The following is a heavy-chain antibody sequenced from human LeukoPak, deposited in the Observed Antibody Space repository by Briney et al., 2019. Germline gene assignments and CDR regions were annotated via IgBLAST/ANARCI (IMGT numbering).Heavy chain of an antibody. J-gene: IGHJ4*02. CDR1: GGSFSGYY. Sequence: SETLSLTCAVYGGSFSGYYWSLIRQPPGKGLEWIGEINHSGSTNYNPSLKSRVTISVDTSKNQFSLKLSSVTAADTAVYYCARGGRYSSSLFDYWGQGTLVTVSS. CDR3: ARGGRYSSSLFDY. V-gene: IGHV4-34*01. D-gene: IGHD6-13*01. CDR2: INHSGST.